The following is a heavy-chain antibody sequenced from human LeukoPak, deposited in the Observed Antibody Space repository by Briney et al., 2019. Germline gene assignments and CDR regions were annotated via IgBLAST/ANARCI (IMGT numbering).Heavy chain of an antibody. J-gene: IGHJ4*02. CDR3: ARVPRELLAC. CDR2: MNPDSGNT. D-gene: IGHD1-26*01. Sequence: ASVKVSCKASGYTFTSYDVNWVRQATGQGLGWMVYMNPDSGNTGYAQKFQGRLTMTRNTSINTDYMELSSLRSEDTAVYYCARVPRELLACWGQGPLVTVSS. V-gene: IGHV1-8*01. CDR1: GYTFTSYD.